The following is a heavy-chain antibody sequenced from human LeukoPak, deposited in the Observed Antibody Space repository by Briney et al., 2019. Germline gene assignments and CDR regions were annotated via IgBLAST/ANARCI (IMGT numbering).Heavy chain of an antibody. D-gene: IGHD6-13*01. J-gene: IGHJ4*02. Sequence: ASVKASCKASGYTFTSSDINWVRQATGQGLEWMGWINPKSGRTGYAKKFQARVSMTMNTSITTAYMEVSSLRFEDTAVYYCARGRSGLAAAGTYDSWGQGTLITVSS. CDR1: GYTFTSSD. CDR2: INPKSGRT. V-gene: IGHV1-8*01. CDR3: ARGRSGLAAAGTYDS.